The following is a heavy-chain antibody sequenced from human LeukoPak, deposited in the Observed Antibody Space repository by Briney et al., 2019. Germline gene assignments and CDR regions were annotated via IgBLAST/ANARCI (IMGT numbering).Heavy chain of an antibody. CDR1: GFTFSNYW. Sequence: GGSLRLSCAASGFTFSNYWMYWVRQAPGKGLVWVSRINSDGSSRNYADSVKGRFTISRDNSRNTVYLQINSLRAEDTAVYYCGKTTVGYSSGQKPAWPVDYWGQGTLVTVSS. J-gene: IGHJ4*02. CDR3: GKTTVGYSSGQKPAWPVDY. D-gene: IGHD5-18*01. V-gene: IGHV3-74*01. CDR2: INSDGSSR.